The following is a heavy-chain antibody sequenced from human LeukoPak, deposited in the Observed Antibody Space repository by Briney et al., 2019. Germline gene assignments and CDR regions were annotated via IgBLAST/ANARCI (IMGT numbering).Heavy chain of an antibody. Sequence: GGSLRLSCAASGFTFSSYAMSWVRQAPGKGLEWVSGISGSGGSTYYADSVKGRFTISRDNSKNTLYLQMNSLRAEDTAVYYCAKGTLPRGYSYGYDLYYFDYWGQGTLVTVSS. CDR1: GFTFSSYA. V-gene: IGHV3-23*01. D-gene: IGHD5-18*01. J-gene: IGHJ4*02. CDR3: AKGTLPRGYSYGYDLYYFDY. CDR2: ISGSGGST.